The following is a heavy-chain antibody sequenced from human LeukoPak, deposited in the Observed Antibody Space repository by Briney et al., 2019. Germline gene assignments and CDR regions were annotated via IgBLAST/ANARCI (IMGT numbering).Heavy chain of an antibody. V-gene: IGHV3-30*03. CDR2: ITYDGSTE. Sequence: PGGSLRLSCAASGFTFSNYGMHWVRQAPGKGLEWVAVITYDGSTEQYSESVKGRSTISRDNSKNTLYLQMDSLRPEDTAVYYCARAPRMVYFDYWGQGTLVTVSS. D-gene: IGHD2-15*01. J-gene: IGHJ4*02. CDR1: GFTFSNYG. CDR3: ARAPRMVYFDY.